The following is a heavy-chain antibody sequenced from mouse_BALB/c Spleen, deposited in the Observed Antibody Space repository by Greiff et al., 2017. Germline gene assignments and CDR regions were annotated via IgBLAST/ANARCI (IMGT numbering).Heavy chain of an antibody. V-gene: IGHV1-82*01. Sequence: VQLHQSGPELVKPGASVKISCKASGYAFSSSWMNWVKQRPGQGLEWIGRIYPGDGDTNYNGKFKGKATLTADKSSSTAYMQLSSLTSVDSAVYFCARDVIYYGSYFDYWGQGTTLTVSS. D-gene: IGHD1-1*01. CDR2: IYPGDGDT. CDR3: ARDVIYYGSYFDY. CDR1: GYAFSSSW. J-gene: IGHJ2*01.